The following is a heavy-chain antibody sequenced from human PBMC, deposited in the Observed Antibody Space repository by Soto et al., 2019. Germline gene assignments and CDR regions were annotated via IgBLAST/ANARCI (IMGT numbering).Heavy chain of an antibody. V-gene: IGHV3-23*01. J-gene: IGHJ6*02. CDR3: ANAYSGSYYGTYYYYYGMDV. CDR1: GFTFSSYA. CDR2: ISGSGGST. Sequence: PGGSLRLSCAASGFTFSSYAMSWVRQAPGKGLEWVSAISGSGGSTYYADSVKGRFTISRDNSKNTLCLQMNSLRAEDTAVYYCANAYSGSYYGTYYYYYGMDVWGQGTTVTVS. D-gene: IGHD1-26*01.